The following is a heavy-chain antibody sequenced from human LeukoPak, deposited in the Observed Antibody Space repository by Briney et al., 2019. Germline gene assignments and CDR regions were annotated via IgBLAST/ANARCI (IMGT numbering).Heavy chain of an antibody. J-gene: IGHJ4*02. D-gene: IGHD2-21*02. V-gene: IGHV4-38-2*02. CDR1: GYSISSSYY. Sequence: SETLSLTCTVSGYSISSSYYWGWIRQPPGKGLEWIGEINHSGGTNYNPSLKSRVTMSVDTSKNQFSLKLSSVTAADTAVYYCAREDQGVTVFDYWGQGTLVTVSS. CDR2: INHSGGT. CDR3: AREDQGVTVFDY.